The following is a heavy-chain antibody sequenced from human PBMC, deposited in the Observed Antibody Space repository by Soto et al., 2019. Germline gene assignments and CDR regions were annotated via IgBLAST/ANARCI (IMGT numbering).Heavy chain of an antibody. CDR2: INTYNGMT. CDR1: GYTFINYH. D-gene: IGHD5-12*01. CDR3: AKSPRGEMATD. Sequence: QVQLVQSGGEVKKPGASVTVSCKASGYTFINYHITWVRQAPGQGLEWMAWINTYNGMTDYAQRFQGRVTMTRDTSTSKAYMGLRNLGTDDTAVYFCAKSPRGEMATDWGQGTLVTVSS. V-gene: IGHV1-18*01. J-gene: IGHJ4*02.